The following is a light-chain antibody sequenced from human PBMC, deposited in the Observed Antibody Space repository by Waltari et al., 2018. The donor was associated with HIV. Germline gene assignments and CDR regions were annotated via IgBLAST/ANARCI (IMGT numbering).Light chain of an antibody. Sequence: ETVLTQSPGTLSLSPGERATLSCRASQSVSSSYLAWYQHRPGPAPRLLIYGASSRATGIPDRFSGSGSGTDFTLTISRLEPEDFAVYYCQQYGSSSWTFGQGTKVDIK. CDR2: GAS. V-gene: IGKV3-20*01. CDR1: QSVSSSY. J-gene: IGKJ1*01. CDR3: QQYGSSSWT.